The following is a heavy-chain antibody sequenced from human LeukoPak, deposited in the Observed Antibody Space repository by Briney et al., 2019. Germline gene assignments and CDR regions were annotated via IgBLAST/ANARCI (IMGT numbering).Heavy chain of an antibody. CDR2: IDGRGGST. D-gene: IGHD5-12*01. Sequence: PGGSLRLSCAASGFTFRSYAMSWVRQAPGKGLEWVSAIDGRGGSTYYADSVKGRFTISRDNSKNTLYLQMNSLRAEDTAIYYCAKDRRLPWDYFDSWGQETLVTVSS. CDR3: AKDRRLPWDYFDS. V-gene: IGHV3-23*01. J-gene: IGHJ4*02. CDR1: GFTFRSYA.